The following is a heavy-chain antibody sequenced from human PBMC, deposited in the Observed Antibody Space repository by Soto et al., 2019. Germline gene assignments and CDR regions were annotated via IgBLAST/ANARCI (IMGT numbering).Heavy chain of an antibody. V-gene: IGHV4-59*08. Sequence: QVQLQESGPGLVKPSETLSLTCTVSGGSISSFYWSWIRQPPGKGLEWIGYVYYSGSTYYNPSLKSRVTISIDTSKNHFSLKLSSVTAADTAVYYCARQKSTGYFDYWGQGTLVTVSS. J-gene: IGHJ4*02. CDR3: ARQKSTGYFDY. CDR1: GGSISSFY. CDR2: VYYSGST.